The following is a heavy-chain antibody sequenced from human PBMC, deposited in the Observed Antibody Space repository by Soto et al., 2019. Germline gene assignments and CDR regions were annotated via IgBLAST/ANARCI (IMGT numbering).Heavy chain of an antibody. CDR2: ISSSSSYI. CDR3: ARDRRDGYNFDY. J-gene: IGHJ4*02. V-gene: IGHV3-21*01. CDR1: GFNFSNYS. Sequence: WGSLRLSCTASGFNFSNYSMNWIRQAPGKGLEWVSSISSSSSYIYYADSVKGRFTISRDNAKNSLYLQMNSLRAEDTAVYYCARDRRDGYNFDYWGQGTLVTVSS. D-gene: IGHD5-12*01.